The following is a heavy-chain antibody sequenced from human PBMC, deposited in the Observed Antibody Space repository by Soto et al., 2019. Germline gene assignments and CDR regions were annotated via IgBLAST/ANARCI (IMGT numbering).Heavy chain of an antibody. V-gene: IGHV3-30*18. J-gene: IGHJ3*02. D-gene: IGHD2-21*01. CDR3: AKDYVLLWWYKGDAFDI. CDR2: ISYDGSNK. CDR1: GFTFSSYG. Sequence: QVQLVESGGGVVQPGRSLRLSCAASGFTFSSYGMHWVRQAPGKGLEWVAVISYDGSNKYYADSVKGRFTISRDNSKNTLYLQMNSLRAEDTAVYYCAKDYVLLWWYKGDAFDIWGQGTMVTVSS.